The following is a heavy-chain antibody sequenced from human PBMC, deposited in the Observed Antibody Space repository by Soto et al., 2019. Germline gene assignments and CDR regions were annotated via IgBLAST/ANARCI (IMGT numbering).Heavy chain of an antibody. CDR3: GRDGDQWDQRYLDY. J-gene: IGHJ4*02. CDR1: GNFCSKYG. D-gene: IGHD1-26*01. V-gene: IGHV1-18*01. Sequence: QVQLVQSGAEVKKPGASVKVSCKTPGNFCSKYGISWVRQAPRQGLEWMGWINGNTGSTNYAQKFRGRVTMTTDTSTGMVYMELSSLTSDDTAIYYCGRDGDQWDQRYLDYWGQGTLVSV. CDR2: INGNTGST.